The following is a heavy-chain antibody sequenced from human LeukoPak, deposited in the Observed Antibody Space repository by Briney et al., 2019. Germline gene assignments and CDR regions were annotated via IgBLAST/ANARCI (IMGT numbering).Heavy chain of an antibody. Sequence: SETLSLTCTVSGGSISSGSYYWSWIRQPAGKGLEWIGRIYTSGSTNYNPSLKSRVTISVDTSKNQFSLKLSTVTAADTAVYYCAREAGELPSYYFDYWGQGTLVTVSS. CDR3: AREAGELPSYYFDY. CDR2: IYTSGST. CDR1: GGSISSGSYY. J-gene: IGHJ4*02. V-gene: IGHV4-61*02. D-gene: IGHD3-16*01.